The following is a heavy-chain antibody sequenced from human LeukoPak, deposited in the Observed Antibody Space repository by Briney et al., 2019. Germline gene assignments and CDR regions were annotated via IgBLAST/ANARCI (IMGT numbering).Heavy chain of an antibody. D-gene: IGHD5-12*01. CDR1: GGSISSHY. Sequence: SETLSLTCTVSGGSISSHYWSWIRQPPGKGLEWIGYIYYSGSTNYNPSLKSRVTISVDTSKNQFSLKLSSVTAADTAVYYCARGRRGGIVATRSWFDPWGQGTLVTVSS. CDR3: ARGRRGGIVATRSWFDP. CDR2: IYYSGST. V-gene: IGHV4-59*11. J-gene: IGHJ5*02.